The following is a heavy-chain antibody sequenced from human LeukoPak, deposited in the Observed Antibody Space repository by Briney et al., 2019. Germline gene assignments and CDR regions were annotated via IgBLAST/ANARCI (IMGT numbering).Heavy chain of an antibody. CDR1: GFTFSDYY. CDR3: AKDLLRWSFDY. D-gene: IGHD4-23*01. V-gene: IGHV3-7*03. Sequence: GGSLRLSCAASGFTFSDYYKSWIRQAPGQGLELVANIKQDGSEKYYVDSVKGRFTISRDNAKNSLYLQMNSLRADDTAVYYCAKDLLRWSFDYWGQGTLVTVSS. J-gene: IGHJ4*02. CDR2: IKQDGSEK.